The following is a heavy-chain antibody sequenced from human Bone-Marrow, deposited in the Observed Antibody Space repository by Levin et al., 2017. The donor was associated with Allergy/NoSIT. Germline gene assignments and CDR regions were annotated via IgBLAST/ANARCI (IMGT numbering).Heavy chain of an antibody. Sequence: GGSLRLSCAASGFTFSSYEMNWVRQAPGKGLEWVSYISSSGSTIYYADSVKGRFTISRDNAKNSLYLQMNSLRAEDTAVYYCAGGDYVGGSIYWGQGTLVTVSS. J-gene: IGHJ4*02. CDR1: GFTFSSYE. D-gene: IGHD3-16*01. CDR2: ISSSGSTI. CDR3: AGGDYVGGSIY. V-gene: IGHV3-48*03.